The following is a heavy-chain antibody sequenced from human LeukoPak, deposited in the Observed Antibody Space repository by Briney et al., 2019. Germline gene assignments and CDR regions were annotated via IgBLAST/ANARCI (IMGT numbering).Heavy chain of an antibody. CDR3: AAPTEGHAFDI. Sequence: GRSLRLSCAASGFTFDDYAMHWVRQAPGKGLEWVSGISWNSGSIGYADSVKGRFTISRDNAKNSLYLQMNSLRAEDTAVYYCAAPTEGHAFDIWGQGTMVTVSS. V-gene: IGHV3-9*01. D-gene: IGHD4-17*01. CDR1: GFTFDDYA. CDR2: ISWNSGSI. J-gene: IGHJ3*02.